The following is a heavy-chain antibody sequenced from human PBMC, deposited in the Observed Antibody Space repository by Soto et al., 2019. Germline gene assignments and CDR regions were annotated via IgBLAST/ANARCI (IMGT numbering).Heavy chain of an antibody. CDR3: AKDAERATVTPPPHNWFDP. D-gene: IGHD4-4*01. CDR2: ISYDGSNK. V-gene: IGHV3-30*18. CDR1: GFTFSSYG. Sequence: GGSLRLSCAASGFTFSSYGMHWVRQAPGKGLEWVAVISYDGSNKYYADSVKGRFTISRDNSKNRLYLQMNSLRAEDTAGYYCAKDAERATVTPPPHNWFDPWGQGTLVTVSS. J-gene: IGHJ5*02.